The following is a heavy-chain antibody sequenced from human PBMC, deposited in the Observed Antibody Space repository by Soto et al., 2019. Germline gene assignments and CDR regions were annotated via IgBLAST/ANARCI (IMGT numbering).Heavy chain of an antibody. CDR3: AREGGFYGSGSRGYYYYFAMDV. D-gene: IGHD3-10*01. Sequence: EVQLVESGGGLVQPGGSLRLSCAASGFTVSSNYMSWVRQAPGKGLEWVSVIYSGGNTYYADSVKGRFTISRDNSKNTLYLQMNSLRAEDTAVYYCAREGGFYGSGSRGYYYYFAMDVWGQGTTVTVSS. CDR2: IYSGGNT. CDR1: GFTVSSNY. V-gene: IGHV3-66*01. J-gene: IGHJ6*02.